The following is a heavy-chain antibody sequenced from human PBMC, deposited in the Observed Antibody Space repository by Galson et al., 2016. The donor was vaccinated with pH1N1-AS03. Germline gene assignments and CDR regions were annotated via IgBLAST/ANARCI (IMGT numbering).Heavy chain of an antibody. Sequence: SLRLSCAASGFTFNYHGMNRVRQAPGKGLECIAYISGSGRIIFYADSVKGRFTISSDNAKNSLSLQMNTLRAEDAAVYYWAGDILTGDYYGMDVWGQGTTVTVS. CDR3: AGDILTGDYYGMDV. D-gene: IGHD2-21*01. CDR2: ISGSGRII. J-gene: IGHJ6*02. V-gene: IGHV3-48*03. CDR1: GFTFNYHG.